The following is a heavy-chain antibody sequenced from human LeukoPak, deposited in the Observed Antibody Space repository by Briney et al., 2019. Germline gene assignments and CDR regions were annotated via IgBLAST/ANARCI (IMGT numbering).Heavy chain of an antibody. Sequence: SETLSLTCTVSGGSISSSSYYWGWIRQPPGKGLEWIGSIYYSGSTYYNPSLKSRVTMSVDTSKNQFSLKLSSVTAADTAVYYCARLSIWSGKSDDTNWFDPWGQGTLVTVSS. CDR1: GGSISSSSYY. V-gene: IGHV4-39*07. CDR3: ARLSIWSGKSDDTNWFDP. J-gene: IGHJ5*02. CDR2: IYYSGST. D-gene: IGHD3-3*01.